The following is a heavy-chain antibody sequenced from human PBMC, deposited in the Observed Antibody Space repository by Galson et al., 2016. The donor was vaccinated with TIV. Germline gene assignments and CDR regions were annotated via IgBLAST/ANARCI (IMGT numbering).Heavy chain of an antibody. J-gene: IGHJ4*02. CDR2: ITVSGANT. V-gene: IGHV3-23*01. D-gene: IGHD3-22*01. Sequence: SLRLSCAASGLTFSSFAFSWVRQAPGKGLEWVSAITVSGANTYYTDSVKGRFTVSRDTSKITLYLQMNSLRAEDTAVYYCAKMDSSGYYYARRFDFWGQGTLVTVSS. CDR3: AKMDSSGYYYARRFDF. CDR1: GLTFSSFA.